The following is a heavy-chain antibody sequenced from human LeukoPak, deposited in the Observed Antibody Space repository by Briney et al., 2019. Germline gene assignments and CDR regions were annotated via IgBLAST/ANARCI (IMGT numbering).Heavy chain of an antibody. CDR3: ARRRGIAAAGGDWFDP. J-gene: IGHJ5*02. D-gene: IGHD6-13*01. CDR2: IYYSGST. Sequence: SETLSLTCTVSGGSIRCYFWSWIRPPPGKGLEWIGYIYYSGSTNYNPSLKSRVTISVDTSKNQFSLKLSSVTAADTAVYYCARRRGIAAAGGDWFDPWGQGTLVTVSS. CDR1: GGSIRCYF. V-gene: IGHV4-59*08.